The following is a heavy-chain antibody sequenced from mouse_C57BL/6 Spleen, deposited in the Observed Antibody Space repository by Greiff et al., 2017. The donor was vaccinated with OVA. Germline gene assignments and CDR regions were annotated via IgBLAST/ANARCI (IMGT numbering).Heavy chain of an antibody. D-gene: IGHD2-12*01. CDR3: ARGLLYGGNYFDY. CDR2: IYPSDSET. CDR1: GYTFTSYW. J-gene: IGHJ2*01. V-gene: IGHV1-61*01. Sequence: QVQLKQPGAELVRPGSSVKLSCKASGYTFTSYWMDWVKQRPGQGLEWIGNIYPSDSETHYNQKFKDKATLTVDKSSSTAYMQLSSLTSEDSAVYYCARGLLYGGNYFDYWGQGTTLTVSS.